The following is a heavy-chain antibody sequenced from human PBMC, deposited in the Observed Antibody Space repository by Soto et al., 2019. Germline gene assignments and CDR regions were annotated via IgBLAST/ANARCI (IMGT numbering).Heavy chain of an antibody. Sequence: GGSLRLSCAASGFTFSSYGMHWVRQAPGKGLEWVAVIWYDGSNKYYADSVKGRFTISRDNSKNTLYLQMNSLRAEDTAVYYCARDWDWNYGLFDYWGQGTLVTVSS. D-gene: IGHD1-7*01. J-gene: IGHJ4*02. CDR2: IWYDGSNK. CDR3: ARDWDWNYGLFDY. V-gene: IGHV3-33*01. CDR1: GFTFSSYG.